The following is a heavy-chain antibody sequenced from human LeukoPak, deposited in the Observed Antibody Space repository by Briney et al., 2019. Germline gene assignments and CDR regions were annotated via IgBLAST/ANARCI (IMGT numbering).Heavy chain of an antibody. D-gene: IGHD4-17*01. J-gene: IGHJ5*02. CDR2: IIPILGIA. V-gene: IGHV1-69*04. CDR3: ARAPTTVTTVNWFDP. CDR1: GGTFSSYA. Sequence: AASVKVSCKASGGTFSSYAISWVRQAPGQGLEWMGRIIPILGIANHAQKFQGRVTITADKSTSTAYMELSSLRSEDTAVYYCARAPTTVTTVNWFDPWGQGTLVTVSS.